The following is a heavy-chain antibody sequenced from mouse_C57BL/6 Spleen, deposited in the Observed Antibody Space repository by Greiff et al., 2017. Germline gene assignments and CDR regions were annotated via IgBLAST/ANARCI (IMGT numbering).Heavy chain of an antibody. CDR3: ARYDYDEDWYFDV. Sequence: VQLVESGAELVKPGASVKISCKASGYAFSSYWMNWVKQRPGKGLEWIGQIYPGDGDTNYNGKFKGKATLTADKSSSTAYMQLSSLTSEDSAVYFCARYDYDEDWYFDVWGTGTTVTVSS. J-gene: IGHJ1*03. D-gene: IGHD2-4*01. CDR1: GYAFSSYW. CDR2: IYPGDGDT. V-gene: IGHV1-80*01.